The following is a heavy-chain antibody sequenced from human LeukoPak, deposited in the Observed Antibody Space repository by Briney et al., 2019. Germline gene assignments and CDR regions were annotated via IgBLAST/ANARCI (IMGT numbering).Heavy chain of an antibody. D-gene: IGHD4-11*01. CDR2: IIPILGIA. V-gene: IGHV1-69*04. CDR1: GGTFSSYA. Sequence: SVKVSCKASGGTFSSYAISWARQAPGQGLEWMGRIIPILGIANYAQNFQGRVTITADKSTSTAYMELSSLRSEDTAVYYCARGAVTSTTDYYYGMDVWGQGTTVTVSS. J-gene: IGHJ6*02. CDR3: ARGAVTSTTDYYYGMDV.